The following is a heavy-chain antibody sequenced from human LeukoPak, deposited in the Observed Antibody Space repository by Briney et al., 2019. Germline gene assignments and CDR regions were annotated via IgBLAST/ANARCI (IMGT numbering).Heavy chain of an antibody. V-gene: IGHV1-3*01. Sequence: ASVKVSCKASGYSFTTYAIQWVRQAPGQRLEWTGCINAGHANTKYSQKFQGRVTITRDTSASTAYMELSSLRSEDTAVYYCARSTATIFADYWGQGTLVTVSS. CDR3: ARSTATIFADY. D-gene: IGHD3-3*01. CDR2: INAGHANT. CDR1: GYSFTTYA. J-gene: IGHJ4*02.